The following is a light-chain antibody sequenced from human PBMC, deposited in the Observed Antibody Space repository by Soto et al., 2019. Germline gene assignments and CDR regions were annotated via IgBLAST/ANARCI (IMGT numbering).Light chain of an antibody. CDR1: QTINSA. V-gene: IGKV3-15*01. J-gene: IGKJ1*01. CDR2: GAS. Sequence: EIVLTQSPATLSVSPGDRATLSCRASQTINSALAWYQQKPGQAPRLVIYGASTRATAIADRFSASGSGTDFTLTISSLQSEDSAVYYCQQYHYWWTFGQGTKVEIK. CDR3: QQYHYWWT.